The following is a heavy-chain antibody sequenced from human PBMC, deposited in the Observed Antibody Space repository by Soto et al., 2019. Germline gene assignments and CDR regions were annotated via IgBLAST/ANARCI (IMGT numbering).Heavy chain of an antibody. D-gene: IGHD6-13*01. J-gene: IGHJ4*02. V-gene: IGHV3-15*01. Sequence: GGSLRLSCAASGFTFNTAWMSWVRQAPGKGLEWIGRIKSKTDGGTTDFAAPVKGRFTISRDDSKNTVYLQMDSLKIEDTAVYYCTTGLAAAGTNYWGQGTLVTVSS. CDR3: TTGLAAAGTNY. CDR2: IKSKTDGGTT. CDR1: GFTFNTAW.